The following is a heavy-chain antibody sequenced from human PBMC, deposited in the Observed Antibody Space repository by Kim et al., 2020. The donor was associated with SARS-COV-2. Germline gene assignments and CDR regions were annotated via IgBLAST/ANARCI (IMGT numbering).Heavy chain of an antibody. CDR3: ARGRAGVVPSPILGLGTYYDYYARDV. V-gene: IGHV4-34*01. CDR1: GESFSGYH. CDR2: INHSGGT. Sequence: SETLSLTCAVFGESFSGYHWTWIRQSPGKGLEWIGEINHSGGTNCNPSLKSRVTISLDTSKNQFSLKLGSLSAAATAVYYCARGRAGVVPSPILGLGTYYDYYARDVWGQGNTITVSS. J-gene: IGHJ6*02. D-gene: IGHD3-3*01.